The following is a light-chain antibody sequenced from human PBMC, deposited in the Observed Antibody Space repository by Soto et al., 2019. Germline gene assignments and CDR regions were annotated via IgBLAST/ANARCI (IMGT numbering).Light chain of an antibody. CDR3: HQYGTSPQT. J-gene: IGKJ1*01. Sequence: EIVMTQSPATLSVSPGERATLSCRASQSVSASFLSWYQQKRGQAPTLLIYDASSRASGLPDRFSGSGSETDFTLTVSRLELEDFAVYFCHQYGTSPQTFGQGTKVDIK. V-gene: IGKV3-20*01. CDR1: QSVSASF. CDR2: DAS.